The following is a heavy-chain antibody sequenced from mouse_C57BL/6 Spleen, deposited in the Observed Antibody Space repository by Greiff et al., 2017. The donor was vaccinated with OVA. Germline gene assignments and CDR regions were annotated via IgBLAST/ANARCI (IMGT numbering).Heavy chain of an antibody. CDR1: GYTFTSYW. CDR3: ARGGLYGSTDYFDY. V-gene: IGHV1-55*01. CDR2: IYPGSGST. Sequence: VKLKQPGAELVKPGASVKMSCKASGYTFTSYWITWVKQRPGQGLEWIGDIYPGSGSTNYNEKFKSKATLTVDTSSSTAYLQLSSLTSEDSAVYYGARGGLYGSTDYFDYWGQGTTLTVSS. J-gene: IGHJ2*01. D-gene: IGHD1-1*01.